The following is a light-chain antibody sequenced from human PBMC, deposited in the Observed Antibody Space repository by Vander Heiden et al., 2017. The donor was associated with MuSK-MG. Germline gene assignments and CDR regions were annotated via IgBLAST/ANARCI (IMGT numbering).Light chain of an antibody. CDR2: DVN. V-gene: IGLV2-14*03. CDR3: SSYTTTTWV. J-gene: IGLJ3*02. CDR1: TSDIGGYNY. Sequence: QSALTQPASVSGSPGQSITIPSTGHTSDIGGYNYVSWYQHNPGKSPKVMIYDVNKRASGVSDRFSGSKSGNTASLTISGLQAEDESNYYCSSYTTTTWVFGGGTKLTVL.